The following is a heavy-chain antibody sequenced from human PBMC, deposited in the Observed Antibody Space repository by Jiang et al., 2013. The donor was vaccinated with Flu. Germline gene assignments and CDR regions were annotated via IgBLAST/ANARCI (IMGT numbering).Heavy chain of an antibody. J-gene: IGHJ6*01. CDR3: ARQKRDEIVGSPEGIYYFGMDV. CDR1: GYTFTNYW. D-gene: IGHD1-26*01. V-gene: IGHV5-51*01. CDR2: IYPAVPNP. Sequence: GAEVKKPGESLNISCQGSGYTFTNYWIGWVRQMPGKGLEWMGIIYPAVPNPTYSPSFQGQITISADKSISTAFLQLISLKASDTAMYYCARQKRDEIVGSPEGIYYFGMDV.